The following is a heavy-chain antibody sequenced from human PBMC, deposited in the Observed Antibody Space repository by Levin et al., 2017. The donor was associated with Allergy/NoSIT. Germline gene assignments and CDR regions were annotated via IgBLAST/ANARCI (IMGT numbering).Heavy chain of an antibody. Sequence: SETLSLTCSVSGVSISSGDYYWSWIRQPPGKGLEWIGYIDYGGSTHYNPSLKSRVSMSIDASKTQFSLKLTSVTAADTAVYYCGRLYSTSCHYDSSKDVWGQGTTVAVSS. D-gene: IGHD2-2*01. J-gene: IGHJ6*02. V-gene: IGHV4-30-4*01. CDR3: GRLYSTSCHYDSSKDV. CDR2: IDYGGST. CDR1: GVSISSGDYY.